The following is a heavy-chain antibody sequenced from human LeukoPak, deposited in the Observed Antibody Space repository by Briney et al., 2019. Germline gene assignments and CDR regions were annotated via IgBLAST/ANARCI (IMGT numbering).Heavy chain of an antibody. Sequence: AEPLTLLCTVSGRFNNRYYGIWLPEPPGKALVCIGHIYYSGSTNYNPSLKSRVTISVDTSKNQFSLKLSSVTAADTAVYYCARVYKLFKPDYYYYYMDVWGKGTTVTVSS. V-gene: IGHV4-59*13. J-gene: IGHJ6*03. CDR1: GRFNNRYY. CDR2: IYYSGST. CDR3: ARVYKLFKPDYYYYYMDV. D-gene: IGHD2-2*01.